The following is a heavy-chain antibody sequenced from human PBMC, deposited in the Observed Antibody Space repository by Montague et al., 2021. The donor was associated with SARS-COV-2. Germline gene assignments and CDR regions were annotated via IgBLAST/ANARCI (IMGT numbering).Heavy chain of an antibody. D-gene: IGHD3-10*01. CDR2: IYYSGST. CDR1: GGSISNYY. CDR3: ARVQRGYYYGLGVYGHFDY. Sequence: SETLSLTCTVSGGSISNYYWSWIRQPPGKGLEWIGYIYYSGSTNYNPSLKSRVTISVDTSKNQFSLKLSSVTAADTAVYYCARVQRGYYYGLGVYGHFDYWGQGTLVTVSS. V-gene: IGHV4-59*01. J-gene: IGHJ4*02.